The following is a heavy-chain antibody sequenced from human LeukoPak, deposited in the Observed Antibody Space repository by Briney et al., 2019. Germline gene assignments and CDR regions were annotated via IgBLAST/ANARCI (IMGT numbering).Heavy chain of an antibody. D-gene: IGHD1-26*01. J-gene: IGHJ4*02. Sequence: TGGSLRLSCAASGFTFSNYWMSWVRQAPGKGLEGVANIKQDGTEKYYVDSVKGRFTISRDNAKNSLYLQMNSLRAEDTAVYYCARDAATTPFDYWGQGTLVTVSS. CDR2: IKQDGTEK. V-gene: IGHV3-7*01. CDR3: ARDAATTPFDY. CDR1: GFTFSNYW.